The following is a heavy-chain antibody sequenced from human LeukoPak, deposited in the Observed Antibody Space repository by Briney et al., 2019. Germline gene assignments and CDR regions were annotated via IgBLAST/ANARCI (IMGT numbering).Heavy chain of an antibody. Sequence: ASVKVSCKASGYTFTSYGISWVRQAPGQGLEWMGWISAYNGNTNYAQKLQGRVTMTTDTSTSTAYMELRSLRSDDTAVYYCARWNLRYFDWLLFADHWGQGTLVPVSS. CDR2: ISAYNGNT. CDR3: ARWNLRYFDWLLFADH. V-gene: IGHV1-18*01. CDR1: GYTFTSYG. D-gene: IGHD3-9*01. J-gene: IGHJ4*02.